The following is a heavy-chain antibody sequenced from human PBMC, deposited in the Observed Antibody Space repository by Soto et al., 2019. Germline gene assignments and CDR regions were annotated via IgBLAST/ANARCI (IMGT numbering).Heavy chain of an antibody. Sequence: PRRSLRLSCAASGFTFGRFGMHWVRQATGKWPEWVAVKSYDGSNIYYADSVNGRFTISRDNSKNTLYLQMNRLRAEATVLSYYEKDLTSMIGVVLFHDAFDIWGQGRMVAV. CDR1: GFTFGRFG. D-gene: IGHD3-3*01. V-gene: IGHV3-30*18. CDR2: KSYDGSNI. CDR3: EKDLTSMIGVVLFHDAFDI. J-gene: IGHJ3*02.